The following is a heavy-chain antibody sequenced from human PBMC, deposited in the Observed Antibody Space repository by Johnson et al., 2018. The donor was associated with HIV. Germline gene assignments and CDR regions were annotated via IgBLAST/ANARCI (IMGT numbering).Heavy chain of an antibody. CDR2: LHSDGSST. CDR3: ARVGTIFGRDGFDI. Sequence: VQLVESGVGLVQPGGSLRLSCAASGFTFSHYWMHLVRQAPGKGLMWVSRLHSDGSSTNSADSVKGPFTISRENAKNTLYLQMNSLSAEDTAVYYCARVGTIFGRDGFDIWGQGTMVTVSS. J-gene: IGHJ3*02. D-gene: IGHD3-3*01. CDR1: GFTFSHYW. V-gene: IGHV3-74*01.